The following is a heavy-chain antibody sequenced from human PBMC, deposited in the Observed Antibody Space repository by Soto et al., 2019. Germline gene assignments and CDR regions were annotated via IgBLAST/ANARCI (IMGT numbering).Heavy chain of an antibody. Sequence: VQLQESGPRLVKPSETLSLTCTVSGDSMTGSYWTWIRQPPGKRLEFIGYIYYNGSTNYNPTLKSLVTMSVDTSHSQYSLNQNTMPAADTAVYYCAKGGWSVDRWGQGNLVTIAS. D-gene: IGHD6-19*01. CDR3: AKGGWSVDR. CDR2: IYYNGST. CDR1: GDSMTGSY. V-gene: IGHV4-59*01. J-gene: IGHJ5*02.